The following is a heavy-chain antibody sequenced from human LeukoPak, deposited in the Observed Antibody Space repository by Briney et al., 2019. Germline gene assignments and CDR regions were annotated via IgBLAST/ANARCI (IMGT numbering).Heavy chain of an antibody. Sequence: GGSLRLSCAASGFTFDDYGMSWVRQAPGKGLEWVSAISGSGGSTYYADSVKGRFTISRDNSKNTLYLQMNNLRVEDTAVYYCVRDGDTSGYSDWGQGTLVIVSS. D-gene: IGHD5-12*01. J-gene: IGHJ1*01. CDR1: GFTFDDYG. CDR3: VRDGDTSGYSD. CDR2: ISGSGGST. V-gene: IGHV3-23*01.